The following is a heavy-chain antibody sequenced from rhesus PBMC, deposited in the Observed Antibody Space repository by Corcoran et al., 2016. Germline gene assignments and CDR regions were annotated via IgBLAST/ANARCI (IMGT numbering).Heavy chain of an antibody. CDR3: ARDPATGYFDF. D-gene: IGHD6-31*01. J-gene: IGHJ4*01. V-gene: IGHV4-80*01. Sequence: QVQLQESGPGLVKPSETLSLLCIVFGDSISSNWWSWIRQPPGEGLEWIGEIDGSFGSTNYSPSLKSRVTISKDASRSQLSLKVTSVTAADAAVYYCARDPATGYFDFWGQGVLVPVSS. CDR2: IDGSFGST. CDR1: GDSISSNW.